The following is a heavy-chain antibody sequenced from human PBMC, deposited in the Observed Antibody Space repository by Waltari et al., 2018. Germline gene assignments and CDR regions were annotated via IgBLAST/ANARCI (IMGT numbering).Heavy chain of an antibody. Sequence: QVQLQESGPGLVKPSQTLSLTCSVSGDSIRTGGYYWRWVRQPAGKGLEWVGYIYTSGTTNYNPSLRSRAIISADMSTNQFSLKLTSVTAADTAVYYCARRGATLSTFEFWGQGTMVTVSS. CDR3: ARRGATLSTFEF. CDR2: IYTSGTT. D-gene: IGHD1-26*01. V-gene: IGHV4-61*09. J-gene: IGHJ3*01. CDR1: GDSIRTGGYY.